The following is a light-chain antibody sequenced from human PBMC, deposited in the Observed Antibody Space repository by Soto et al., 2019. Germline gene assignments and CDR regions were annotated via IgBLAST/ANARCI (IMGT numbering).Light chain of an antibody. CDR3: ISYTGSSTSYV. Sequence: QSARTQPASESGSPGQSSTISCRGTSSDVGSYDHVAWYQQFPGKTPKLMIYEVSNRPSGVSSRFSGSKSGNTASLTISGLQAEDEADYYCISYTGSSTSYVFGSGPKVTVL. V-gene: IGLV2-14*01. J-gene: IGLJ1*01. CDR1: SSDVGSYDH. CDR2: EVS.